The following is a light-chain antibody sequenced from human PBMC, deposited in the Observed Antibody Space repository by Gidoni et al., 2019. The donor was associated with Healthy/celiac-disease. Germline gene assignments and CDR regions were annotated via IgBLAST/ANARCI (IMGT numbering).Light chain of an antibody. V-gene: IGKV4-1*01. CDR1: QSILYSSNNKNY. CDR3: QQYYGTPIT. Sequence: DIVMTQSPDSLAVSLGERATINCKSSQSILYSSNNKNYLAWYQQKPGQPPKLITYWASTRESGVPDRFSGSGSGTDFTLTISSLQAEDVAVYYCQQYYGTPITFXQXTRLXIK. CDR2: WAS. J-gene: IGKJ5*01.